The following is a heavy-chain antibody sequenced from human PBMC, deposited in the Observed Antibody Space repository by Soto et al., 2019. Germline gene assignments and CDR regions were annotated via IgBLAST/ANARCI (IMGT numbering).Heavy chain of an antibody. CDR1: GGSITSSY. Sequence: LSLTCTVSGGSITSSYWSWIRRPPGKGLEWVAYIYDTGISGYTPSTSYNPSLKSRVTMSVDTSKSQFSLKLTSVTAADTAVYYCARGEDAFFYYGLDVWGQGITVTVSS. CDR3: ARGEDAFFYYGLDV. J-gene: IGHJ6*02. CDR2: IYDTGISGYTPST. V-gene: IGHV4-59*01.